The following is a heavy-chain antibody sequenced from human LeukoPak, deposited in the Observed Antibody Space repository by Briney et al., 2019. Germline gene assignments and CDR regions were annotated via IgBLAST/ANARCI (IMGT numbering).Heavy chain of an antibody. V-gene: IGHV3-48*03. CDR1: GFTFSSYE. CDR3: ARGKSYVLLWFGELSP. J-gene: IGHJ5*02. Sequence: GGSLRLSCAASGFTFSSYEMNWVRQAPGKGLEWVSYISSSGSTIYYADSVKGRFTISRDNAKNSLYLQMNSLRAEDTAVYYCARGKSYVLLWFGELSPWGQGTLVAVSS. D-gene: IGHD3-10*01. CDR2: ISSSGSTI.